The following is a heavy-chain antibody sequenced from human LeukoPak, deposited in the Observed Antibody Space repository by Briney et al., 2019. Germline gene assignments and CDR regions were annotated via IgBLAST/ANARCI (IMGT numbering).Heavy chain of an antibody. CDR1: GFTFSNAW. V-gene: IGHV3-15*01. CDR3: TTDPLLDSGTTSRSEPYDY. Sequence: AGGSLRLSCAASGFTFSNAWMSWVRQAPGKGLEWVGRIKSKTDGGTTDYAAPVKGRFTISRDDSKNTLYLQMNSLKTEDTAVYYCTTDPLLDSGTTSRSEPYDYWGQGTLVTVSS. J-gene: IGHJ4*02. CDR2: IKSKTDGGTT. D-gene: IGHD1-26*01.